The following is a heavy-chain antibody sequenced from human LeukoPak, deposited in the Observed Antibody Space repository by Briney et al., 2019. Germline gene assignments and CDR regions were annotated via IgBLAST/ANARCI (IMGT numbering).Heavy chain of an antibody. J-gene: IGHJ5*02. V-gene: IGHV3-30*03. CDR3: AGVPNVREGEWFDP. CDR2: ISYDGSTK. CDR1: GLTLSRYG. D-gene: IGHD3-16*01. Sequence: GRSLRRSCAASGLTLSRYGMHWVRQAPGKGLEWVAVISYDGSTKNYADSVKDRFTISRDNSENTLYLLMSSLRVEDTAVYYCAGVPNVREGEWFDPWGQGTLVTVSS.